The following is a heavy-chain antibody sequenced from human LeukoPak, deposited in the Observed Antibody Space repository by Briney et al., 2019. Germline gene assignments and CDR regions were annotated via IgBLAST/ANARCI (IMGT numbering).Heavy chain of an antibody. CDR3: ARDPFYDSSGYYLNY. V-gene: IGHV3-48*04. CDR1: GFTFSSYS. CDR2: ISSSGSTI. J-gene: IGHJ4*02. Sequence: GGSLRLSCAASGFTFSSYSMSWIRQAPGKGLEWVSYISSSGSTIYYADSVKGRFTISRDNAKNSLYLQMNSLRAEDTAVYYCARDPFYDSSGYYLNYWGQGTLVTVSS. D-gene: IGHD3-22*01.